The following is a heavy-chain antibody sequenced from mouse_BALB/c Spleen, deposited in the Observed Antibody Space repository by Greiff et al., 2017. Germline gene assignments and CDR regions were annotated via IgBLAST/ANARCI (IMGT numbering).Heavy chain of an antibody. CDR1: GYSITSGYY. CDR2: ISYDGSN. J-gene: IGHJ4*01. Sequence: DVKLQESGPGLVKPSQSLSLTCSVTGYSITSGYYWNWIRQFPGNKLEWMGYISYDGSNNYNPSLKNRISITRDTSKNQFFLKLNSVTTEDTATYYCARARGNYPYAMDYWGQGTSVTVSS. D-gene: IGHD2-1*01. CDR3: ARARGNYPYAMDY. V-gene: IGHV3-6*02.